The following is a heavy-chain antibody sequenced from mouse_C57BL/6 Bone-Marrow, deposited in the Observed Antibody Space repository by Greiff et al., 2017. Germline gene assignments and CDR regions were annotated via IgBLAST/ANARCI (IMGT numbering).Heavy chain of an antibody. CDR1: GYTFTSYW. CDR3: ARWDYDYDVAY. D-gene: IGHD2-4*01. CDR2: IDPSDSYT. Sequence: QVQLQQPGAELVRPGTSVKLSCKASGYTFTSYWMHWVKQRPGQGLEWIGVIDPSDSYTKYNQKFKGKATLTVATSSSTAYMQLSSLTSEDSAVYYCARWDYDYDVAYWGQGTLVTVSA. V-gene: IGHV1-59*01. J-gene: IGHJ3*01.